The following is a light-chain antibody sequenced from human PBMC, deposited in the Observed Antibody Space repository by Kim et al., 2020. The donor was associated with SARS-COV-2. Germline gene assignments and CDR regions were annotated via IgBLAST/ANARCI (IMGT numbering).Light chain of an antibody. CDR3: QQFNNWPLYS. V-gene: IGKV3-15*01. Sequence: VSPGERAPLPCRASQSVNSNLAWFQQKPGQAPRLLIYGASTRASGVPARFSGSGSGTEFTLTISSLQSEDFAVYYCQQFNNWPLYSFGQGTKLEI. J-gene: IGKJ2*03. CDR2: GAS. CDR1: QSVNSN.